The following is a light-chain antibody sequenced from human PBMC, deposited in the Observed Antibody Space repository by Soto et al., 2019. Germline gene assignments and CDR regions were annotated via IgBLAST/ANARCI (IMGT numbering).Light chain of an antibody. J-gene: IGKJ5*01. CDR2: GAS. CDR3: QQYGSSPWT. CDR1: QSVSSSY. Sequence: SPGTLSLSPGERATLSCRAIQSVSSSYLAWYQQKPGQAPRLLIYGASSRATGIPDRLSGSGSGTDFTLTISRLEPEDFAVYYCQQYGSSPWTFGQGTRLEIK. V-gene: IGKV3-20*01.